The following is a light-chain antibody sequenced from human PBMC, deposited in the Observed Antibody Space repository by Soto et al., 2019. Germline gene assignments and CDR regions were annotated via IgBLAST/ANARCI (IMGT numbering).Light chain of an antibody. CDR2: VAS. Sequence: MTQSPSSLSASVGDRVTITCRASQYISRYLNWYLQKSGIAPKLLIFVASKLESGVPSRFSGSGSGTDYTLTISGLHPEDFANYYCLQPYSSPLTLGQGPKVDMK. J-gene: IGKJ2*01. CDR1: QYISRY. V-gene: IGKV1-39*01. CDR3: LQPYSSPLT.